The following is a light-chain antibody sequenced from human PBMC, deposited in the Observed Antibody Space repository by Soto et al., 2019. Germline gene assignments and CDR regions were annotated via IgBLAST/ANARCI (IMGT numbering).Light chain of an antibody. V-gene: IGKV3-11*01. CDR1: QSISSS. Sequence: EIVLTQSPATLSLSPGERATLSCRAGQSISSSLAWYQQKPGQAPRLLIYDSSNSATGIPARFSGSGSGTDFTLTISSLEPEDFAVYYCQQRTNWPLTFGGGTKVEIK. J-gene: IGKJ4*01. CDR3: QQRTNWPLT. CDR2: DSS.